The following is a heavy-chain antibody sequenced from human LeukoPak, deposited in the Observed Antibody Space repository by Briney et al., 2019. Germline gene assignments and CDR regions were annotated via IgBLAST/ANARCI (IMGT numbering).Heavy chain of an antibody. CDR3: ARSGAKAAALGWFDP. D-gene: IGHD7-27*01. CDR1: GASITSHN. CDR2: VYSSRTT. J-gene: IGHJ5*02. Sequence: NTSETLSLTCTVVGASITSHNWNWIRQSPEERLEWIGYVYSSRTTKYSPSLKSRVTISIATSKNQFSLTLRSVTAADTAVYYGARSGAKAAALGWFDPWGQGTLGTVSS. V-gene: IGHV4-59*11.